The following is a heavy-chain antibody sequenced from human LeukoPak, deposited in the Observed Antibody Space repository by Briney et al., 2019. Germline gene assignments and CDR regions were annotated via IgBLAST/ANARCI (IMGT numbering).Heavy chain of an antibody. V-gene: IGHV3-9*01. CDR2: ITKDSGVI. CDR1: GSTFYDHA. Sequence: GRSLRLSCAVSGSTFYDHAMQWVRHAPGKGGGGVAGITKDSGVIVYADSVKGRFTISRENAKRTLHLQMNSLRIEDPALYYCAGNPAGSSPFDPWGQGTLVTVSS. D-gene: IGHD3-10*01. CDR3: AGNPAGSSPFDP. J-gene: IGHJ5*02.